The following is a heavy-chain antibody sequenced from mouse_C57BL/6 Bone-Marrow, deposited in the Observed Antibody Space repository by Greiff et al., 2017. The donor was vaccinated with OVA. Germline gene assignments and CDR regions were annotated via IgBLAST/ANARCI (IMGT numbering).Heavy chain of an antibody. Sequence: VQLQQSGPELVKPGASVKISCKASGYSFTGYYMNWVKQSPEKSLEWIGEINPSTGGTTYNQKFKAKATLTVDKSSSTAYMQLKSLTSEDSAVYYCAREAWLLGNYYAMDYWGQGTSVTVSS. V-gene: IGHV1-42*01. D-gene: IGHD2-3*01. CDR3: AREAWLLGNYYAMDY. CDR1: GYSFTGYY. CDR2: INPSTGGT. J-gene: IGHJ4*01.